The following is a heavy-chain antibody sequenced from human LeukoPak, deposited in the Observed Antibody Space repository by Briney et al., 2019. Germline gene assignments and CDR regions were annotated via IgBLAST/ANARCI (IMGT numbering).Heavy chain of an antibody. D-gene: IGHD5-18*01. J-gene: IGHJ4*02. Sequence: SETLSLTCTVSGGSISSYYWSWIRQPPGKGLEWIGYIYYSGSTYYNPSLKSRVTISVDTSKNQFSLKLSSVTAADTAVYYCARAPTAMALGNFDYWGQGTLVTVSS. CDR2: IYYSGST. CDR3: ARAPTAMALGNFDY. V-gene: IGHV4-59*06. CDR1: GGSISSYY.